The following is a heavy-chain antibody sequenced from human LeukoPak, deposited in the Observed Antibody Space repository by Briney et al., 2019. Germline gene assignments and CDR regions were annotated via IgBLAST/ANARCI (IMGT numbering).Heavy chain of an antibody. V-gene: IGHV4-38-2*02. Sequence: SETLSLTCTVSGYSIRSGFYWGWIRQPPGQGLEWIGNIYHSGITYYTPSLKSRVTISVDTSKNQFSLKLSSVTAADTAVYYCARHKGYYDSSGYYVMYWFDPWGQGTLVTVSS. CDR2: IYHSGIT. CDR1: GYSIRSGFY. D-gene: IGHD3-22*01. CDR3: ARHKGYYDSSGYYVMYWFDP. J-gene: IGHJ5*02.